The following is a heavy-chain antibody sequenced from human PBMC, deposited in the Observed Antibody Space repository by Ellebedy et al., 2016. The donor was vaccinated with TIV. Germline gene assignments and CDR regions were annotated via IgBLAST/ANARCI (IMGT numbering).Heavy chain of an antibody. CDR1: GFTFTNAW. Sequence: GGSLRLSXATSGFTFTNAWMSWVRQAPGKGLEWVGRIRSKDDGGTADYAAPVKGRFTISRDDSKNTLFLQMNSLQTEDTAVYYCTTDPLGGDYYDSSGLDYWGPGTLVTVSS. V-gene: IGHV3-15*01. D-gene: IGHD3-22*01. CDR2: IRSKDDGGTA. CDR3: TTDPLGGDYYDSSGLDY. J-gene: IGHJ4*02.